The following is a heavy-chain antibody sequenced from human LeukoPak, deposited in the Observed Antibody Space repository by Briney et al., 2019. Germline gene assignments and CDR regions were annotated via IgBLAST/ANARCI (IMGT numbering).Heavy chain of an antibody. D-gene: IGHD4-17*01. CDR3: ARDAVKVDWFDP. Sequence: GSLRLSCAASGFTFSSYWMSWVRQAPGKGLEWIGSIYYSGSTYYNPSLKSRVTISVDTSKNQFSLKLSSVTAADTAVYYCARDAVKVDWFDPWGQGTLVTVSS. CDR2: IYYSGST. J-gene: IGHJ5*02. CDR1: GFTFSSYW. V-gene: IGHV4-39*07.